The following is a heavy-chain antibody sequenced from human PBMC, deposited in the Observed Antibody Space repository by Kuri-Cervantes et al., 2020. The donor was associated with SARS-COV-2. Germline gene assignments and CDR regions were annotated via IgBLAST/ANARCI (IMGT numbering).Heavy chain of an antibody. CDR3: ARGQWLELDAFDI. V-gene: IGHV3-7*04. CDR1: GFSFSMYW. J-gene: IGHJ3*02. Sequence: GGSLRLSCAASGFSFSMYWMSWVRQAPGKGLEWVANIKKDGSGKYYVDSVKGRFTISRDNAKNSLYLQMNSLRAEDTAVYYCARGQWLELDAFDIWGQGTMVTVSS. D-gene: IGHD6-19*01. CDR2: IKKDGSGK.